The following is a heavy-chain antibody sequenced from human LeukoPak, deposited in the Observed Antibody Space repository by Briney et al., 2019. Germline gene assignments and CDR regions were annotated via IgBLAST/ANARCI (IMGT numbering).Heavy chain of an antibody. CDR2: IYPADSDT. D-gene: IGHD2-21*02. CDR1: GNRFTNYW. V-gene: IGHV5-51*01. Sequence: GESLKISCQGSGNRFTNYWIGWVRQMPGKGLEWMGIIYPADSDTRYSPSFQGQVTISADKSISTAYLQWSSLKASDTAMYYCARLLKVVTPDYWGQGTLVTVSS. CDR3: ARLLKVVTPDY. J-gene: IGHJ4*02.